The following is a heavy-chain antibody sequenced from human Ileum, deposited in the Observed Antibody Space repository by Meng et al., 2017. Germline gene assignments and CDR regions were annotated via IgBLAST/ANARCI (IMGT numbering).Heavy chain of an antibody. CDR2: IDDDGKTI. J-gene: IGHJ4*02. CDR3: TTAGAYPFDN. V-gene: IGHV3-74*01. CDR1: GFTFSSYE. Sequence: GESLKISCAASGFTFSSYEMSWVRQAPEKGLQWVSRIDDDGKTIDYAGSVKGRFTISRDNAKNTLYLQMNSLRAEDTAVYYCTTAGAYPFDNWGQGTLVTVSS.